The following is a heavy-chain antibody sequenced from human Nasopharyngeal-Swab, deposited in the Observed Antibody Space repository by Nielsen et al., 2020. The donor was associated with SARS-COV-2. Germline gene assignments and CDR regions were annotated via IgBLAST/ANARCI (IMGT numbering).Heavy chain of an antibody. CDR3: ARSPSSSWSTYYYGMDV. D-gene: IGHD6-13*01. J-gene: IGHJ6*02. CDR2: IYYSGST. V-gene: IGHV4-39*01. CDR1: GGSISSSSYY. Sequence: SETLSLTCSVSGGSISSSSYYWSWIRQPPGKGLEWIGSIYYSGSTYYNPSLKSRVTISVHTSKNQFSLKLSSVTAADTAVYYCARSPSSSWSTYYYGMDVWGQGTTVTVSS.